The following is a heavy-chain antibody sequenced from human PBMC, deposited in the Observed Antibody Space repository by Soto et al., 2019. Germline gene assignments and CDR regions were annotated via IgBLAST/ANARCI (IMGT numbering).Heavy chain of an antibody. Sequence: GGSLRLSCAPSESTLSNVWMSWVRQAPGKGLEWVGRVKREIDGATTDYAAPVKGRFTISRDDAKNTVYLQMNSLRTEDTAVYYCTTDHIRDYWGLGNLVTVSS. V-gene: IGHV3-15*01. D-gene: IGHD2-21*01. CDR2: VKREIDGATT. CDR1: ESTLSNVW. CDR3: TTDHIRDY. J-gene: IGHJ4*02.